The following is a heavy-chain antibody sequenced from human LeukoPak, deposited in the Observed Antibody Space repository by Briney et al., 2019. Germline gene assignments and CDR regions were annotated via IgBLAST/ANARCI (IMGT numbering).Heavy chain of an antibody. CDR2: IWYDGINT. V-gene: IGHV3-33*01. D-gene: IGHD6-19*01. Sequence: GGSLSPSCAASGFTFTSYGMHWVRQAPGKGLEWVASIWYDGINTYYADSVKGRFTISRDNSKNTLYLQMNSLRAEDTAVYFCARYPYGSGRGCPDYWGQGTLVTVSS. CDR1: GFTFTSYG. CDR3: ARYPYGSGRGCPDY. J-gene: IGHJ4*02.